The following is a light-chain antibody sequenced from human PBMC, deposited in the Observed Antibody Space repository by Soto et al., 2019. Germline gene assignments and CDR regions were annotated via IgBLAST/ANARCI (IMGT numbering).Light chain of an antibody. Sequence: QSALTQPASVSGSPGQSITISCTGTSSDIGAYNYVSWYQQYPGKAPKLMIYGVTNRPSGVSNRFSGSKTGNTASLTISGLQAEAEADYYCFSHRSGDSHVFGTGTKVTVL. CDR1: SSDIGAYNY. J-gene: IGLJ1*01. V-gene: IGLV2-14*01. CDR2: GVT. CDR3: FSHRSGDSHV.